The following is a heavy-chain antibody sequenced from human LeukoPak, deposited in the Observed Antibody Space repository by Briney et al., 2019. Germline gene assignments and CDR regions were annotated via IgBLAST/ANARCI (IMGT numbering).Heavy chain of an antibody. J-gene: IGHJ6*03. CDR3: ARVEEGYGSGRRENYYYYYMDV. CDR2: IYYSGSN. Sequence: SESLSLTCRVSGASIASEYWSWVRQPPGKGLEWLAFIYYSGSNNYKPSLKTGVTISVDTSKNQFSLKLTSVTAADTAAYYCARVEEGYGSGRRENYYYYYMDVWGKGTTVTISS. D-gene: IGHD3-10*01. CDR1: GASIASEY. V-gene: IGHV4-59*01.